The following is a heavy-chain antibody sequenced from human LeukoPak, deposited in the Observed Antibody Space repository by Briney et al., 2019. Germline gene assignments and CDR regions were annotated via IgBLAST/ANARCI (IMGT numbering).Heavy chain of an antibody. D-gene: IGHD3-16*01. V-gene: IGHV4-59*01. CDR1: GGSISSYY. Sequence: SETLSLTCTVSGGSISSYYWSWIRQPPGKGLEWIGYIYYSGSTNYNPSLKSRITLSIDTSKNQFSLKVNSVTAADTAVYYCASLRGGTPSYWGQGTPVTVSS. CDR3: ASLRGGTPSY. CDR2: IYYSGST. J-gene: IGHJ4*02.